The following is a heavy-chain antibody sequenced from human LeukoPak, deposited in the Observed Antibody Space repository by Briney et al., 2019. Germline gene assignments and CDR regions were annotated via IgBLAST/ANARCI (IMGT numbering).Heavy chain of an antibody. CDR2: IYSGGHT. V-gene: IGHV3-66*01. CDR1: GFTVSSNY. D-gene: IGHD6-19*01. Sequence: GGSLRLSCAASGFTVSSNYMSWVRQVPGKGLEWVSIIYSGGHTYYADSVKGRFIISRDNSKNTLYLQMNSLRAEDTAVYYCARVSAVAGLLPDAFDIWGQGTMVTVSS. J-gene: IGHJ3*02. CDR3: ARVSAVAGLLPDAFDI.